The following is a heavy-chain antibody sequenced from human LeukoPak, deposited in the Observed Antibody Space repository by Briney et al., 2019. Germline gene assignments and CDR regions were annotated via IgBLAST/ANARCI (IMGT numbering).Heavy chain of an antibody. Sequence: RPSETLTLTCGVYDGSLSDYLWSWIRQPPGKGLEWIGEINHSGSTNYNPSLKSRVTISVDTSKNQFSLKLSSVTAADTAVYYCARDARLVGAPWSWFDPWGQGTLVTVSS. CDR2: INHSGST. CDR3: ARDARLVGAPWSWFDP. CDR1: DGSLSDYL. D-gene: IGHD1-26*01. J-gene: IGHJ5*02. V-gene: IGHV4-34*01.